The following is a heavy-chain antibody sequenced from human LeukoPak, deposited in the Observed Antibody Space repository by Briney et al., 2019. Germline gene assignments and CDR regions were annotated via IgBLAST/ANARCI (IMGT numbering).Heavy chain of an antibody. CDR3: ARDGLGYFDY. CDR2: IYYSGST. J-gene: IGHJ4*02. Sequence: SETLSLTCTVSGGSISSYYWSWIRQPPGKGLEWIGYIYYSGSTNYNPSLKSRVTMSVDTSKNQFSLKLSSVTAADTAVYYCARDGLGYFDYWGQGTLVTVSS. D-gene: IGHD3-16*01. CDR1: GGSISSYY. V-gene: IGHV4-59*01.